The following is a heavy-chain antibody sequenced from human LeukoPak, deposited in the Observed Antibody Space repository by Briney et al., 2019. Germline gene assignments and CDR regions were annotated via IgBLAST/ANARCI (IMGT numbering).Heavy chain of an antibody. V-gene: IGHV3-48*04. CDR3: ARVGWNYVDYYYYYMDV. CDR1: GFTFSSYR. J-gene: IGHJ6*03. D-gene: IGHD1-7*01. CDR2: ISSSSSTI. Sequence: PGGSLRLSCAASGFTFSSYRMNWVRQAPGKGLEWVSYISSSSSTIYYADSVKGRFTISRDNAKNSLYLQMNSLRAEDTAVYYCARVGWNYVDYYYYYMDVWGKGTTVTVSS.